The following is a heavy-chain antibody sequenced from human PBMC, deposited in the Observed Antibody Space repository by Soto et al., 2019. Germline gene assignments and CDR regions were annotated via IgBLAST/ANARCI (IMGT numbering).Heavy chain of an antibody. CDR2: ISAYNGNT. J-gene: IGHJ4*02. Sequence: ASVKVSCKASGYTFTSYGISCVRQAPGQVLEWMGWISAYNGNTNYAQKLQGRVTMTTDTSTSTAYMELRSLRSDDTAVYYCARGDNYRTYYYDSSGYYPPRYWGQGTLVTVSS. CDR3: ARGDNYRTYYYDSSGYYPPRY. V-gene: IGHV1-18*04. CDR1: GYTFTSYG. D-gene: IGHD3-22*01.